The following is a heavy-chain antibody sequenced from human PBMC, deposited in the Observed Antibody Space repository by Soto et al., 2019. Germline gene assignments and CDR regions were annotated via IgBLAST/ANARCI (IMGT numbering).Heavy chain of an antibody. Sequence: GGSLRLSCAASGFTFSNAWMNWVRQAPGKGLEWVGRIKSKTDGGTTDYAAPVKGRFTISRDDSKNTLYLQMNSLKTEDTAVYYCTTDFQWELLKNYYYYGMDVWGQGTTVTVSS. CDR1: GFTFSNAW. J-gene: IGHJ6*02. V-gene: IGHV3-15*07. CDR2: IKSKTDGGTT. CDR3: TTDFQWELLKNYYYYGMDV. D-gene: IGHD1-26*01.